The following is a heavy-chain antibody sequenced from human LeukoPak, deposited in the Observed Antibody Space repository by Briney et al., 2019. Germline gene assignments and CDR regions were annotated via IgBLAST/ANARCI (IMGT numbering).Heavy chain of an antibody. CDR2: INPNSGGT. Sequence: GASVKVSCKASGYTFTGYYMHGVRRAPGQGLEWMGWINPNSGGTNYAQKFQGRVTMTRDTSISTAYMELSRLRSDDTAVYYCARGSGLVAAWFDPWGQGTLVTVSS. CDR3: ARGSGLVAAWFDP. CDR1: GYTFTGYY. D-gene: IGHD2-15*01. J-gene: IGHJ5*02. V-gene: IGHV1-2*02.